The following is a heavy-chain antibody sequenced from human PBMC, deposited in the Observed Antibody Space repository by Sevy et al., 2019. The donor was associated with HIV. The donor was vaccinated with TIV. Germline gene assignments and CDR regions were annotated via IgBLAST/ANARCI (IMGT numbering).Heavy chain of an antibody. CDR3: AGASGFGVANNFFDY. Sequence: ASVKVSCKASKYTFTNYDINWVRQAPGQGLEWMGWINTNTGNPTYAQGFTGRFVFSLDTSVGTAYLQISSLKAEDTAVYYCAGASGFGVANNFFDYLGQGTLVTVSS. J-gene: IGHJ4*02. V-gene: IGHV7-4-1*02. CDR1: KYTFTNYD. CDR2: INTNTGNP. D-gene: IGHD3-3*01.